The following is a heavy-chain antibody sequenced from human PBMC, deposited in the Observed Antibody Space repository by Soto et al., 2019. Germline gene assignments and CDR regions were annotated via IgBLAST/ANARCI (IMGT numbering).Heavy chain of an antibody. V-gene: IGHV3-30-3*01. Sequence: QVQLVVSGGGVVQPGRSLRLSCAASGYTFSSYAMHWVCQAPGKGLEWVAVISYDGSNKYYADSVKGRFTIYRDNSKNTLYLQMNSQRAEDTAVYYCAREYGLEMATLDFWCQGTLVAVTS. CDR2: ISYDGSNK. D-gene: IGHD5-12*01. CDR1: GYTFSSYA. J-gene: IGHJ4*02. CDR3: AREYGLEMATLDF.